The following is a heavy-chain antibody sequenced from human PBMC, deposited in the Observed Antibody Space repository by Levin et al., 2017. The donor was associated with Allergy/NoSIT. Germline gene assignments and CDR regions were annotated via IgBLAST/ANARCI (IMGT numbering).Heavy chain of an antibody. D-gene: IGHD3-22*01. Sequence: GASVKVSCEASGFTFTSFYMSWVRQAPGKGLEWVANIKQGGSEKYYVDSVKGRFTISRDNAKNSLYLQMNSLRAEDTAVYYCAREEGWGYYYGMDVWGQGTTVTVSS. V-gene: IGHV3-7*01. CDR3: AREEGWGYYYGMDV. CDR2: IKQGGSEK. CDR1: GFTFTSFY. J-gene: IGHJ6*02.